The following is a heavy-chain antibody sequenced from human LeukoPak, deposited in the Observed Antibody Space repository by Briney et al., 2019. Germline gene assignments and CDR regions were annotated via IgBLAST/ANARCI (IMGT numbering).Heavy chain of an antibody. D-gene: IGHD2-2*01. Sequence: GASVKVSCKASGYTFTSYYIHWVRQAAGQGLEWMGIINPSGDGDSTSYAQKSQGRVIMTRDMSTNTVYMELSSLRSEDTAVYYCARGVCSGTSCYWGHNWFDPWGQGTLVTVSS. CDR1: GYTFTSYY. J-gene: IGHJ5*02. V-gene: IGHV1-46*01. CDR3: ARGVCSGTSCYWGHNWFDP. CDR2: INPSGDGDST.